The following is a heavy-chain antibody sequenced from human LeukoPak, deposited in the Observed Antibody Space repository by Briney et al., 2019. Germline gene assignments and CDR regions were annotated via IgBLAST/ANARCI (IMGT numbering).Heavy chain of an antibody. CDR3: AKPLGGYSSGWRQYAFDI. CDR2: ISSSSSTI. Sequence: GGSLRLTCAASGFTFSDYYMNWISQAPGKGLEWVPYISSSSSTIYSADSVKGRFTISRDNAKNSLYLQMNSLRAEDTAVYYCAKPLGGYSSGWRQYAFDIWGQGTMVTVSS. V-gene: IGHV3-11*04. D-gene: IGHD6-19*01. J-gene: IGHJ3*02. CDR1: GFTFSDYY.